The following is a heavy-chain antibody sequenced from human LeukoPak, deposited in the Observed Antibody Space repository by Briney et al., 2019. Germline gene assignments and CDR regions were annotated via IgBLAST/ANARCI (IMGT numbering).Heavy chain of an antibody. CDR3: AKDSTTRSRAFDI. V-gene: IGHV3-9*01. CDR2: ISWNSGSI. Sequence: GGSLRLSCAASGFTFDDYAMHWVRQAPGKGLEWVSGISWNSGSIGCADSVKGRFTISRDNAKNSLYLQMNSLRAEDTALYYCAKDSTTRSRAFDIWGQGTMVTVSS. J-gene: IGHJ3*02. CDR1: GFTFDDYA. D-gene: IGHD1-14*01.